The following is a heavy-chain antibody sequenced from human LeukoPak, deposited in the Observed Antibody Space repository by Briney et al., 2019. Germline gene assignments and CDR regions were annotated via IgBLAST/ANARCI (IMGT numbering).Heavy chain of an antibody. V-gene: IGHV4-34*01. D-gene: IGHD2-2*01. Sequence: PLETLSLTCAVYGGSFSGYYWSWIRQPPGKGLEWIGEINHSGSTNYNPSLKSRVTISVDTSKNQFSLKLSSVTAADTAVYYCARARHCSSTSCFYYYYYGMDVWGQGTTVTVSS. CDR3: ARARHCSSTSCFYYYYYGMDV. CDR2: INHSGST. J-gene: IGHJ6*02. CDR1: GGSFSGYY.